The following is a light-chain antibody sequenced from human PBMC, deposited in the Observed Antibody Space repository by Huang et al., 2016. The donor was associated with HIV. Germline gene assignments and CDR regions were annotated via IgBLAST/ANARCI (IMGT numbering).Light chain of an antibody. J-gene: IGKJ1*01. CDR2: GAS. V-gene: IGKV3-15*01. Sequence: EIVMTQSPVTLSVSPGGRATLSCRASQSVGNNLAWYQQKPGQAPRLLIYGASTRATGIPARVSGSGSGTEFTLTISSLQSEDFAIYSCQQYNEWPPWTFGQGTKVEVK. CDR3: QQYNEWPPWT. CDR1: QSVGNN.